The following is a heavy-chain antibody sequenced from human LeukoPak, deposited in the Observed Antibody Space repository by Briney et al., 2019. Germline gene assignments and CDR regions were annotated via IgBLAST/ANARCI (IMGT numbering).Heavy chain of an antibody. CDR2: TYYRSKWYS. J-gene: IGHJ5*02. Sequence: SQTLSLTCVISGDSVSSNSATWNWIRQSPSRGLEWLGRTYYRSKWYSYSAVSVKSRIIINPDTSKNQFSLKLSSVTAADTAVYYCARHYGPWGQGTLVTVSS. CDR1: GDSVSSNSAT. V-gene: IGHV6-1*01. D-gene: IGHD3-16*01. CDR3: ARHYGP.